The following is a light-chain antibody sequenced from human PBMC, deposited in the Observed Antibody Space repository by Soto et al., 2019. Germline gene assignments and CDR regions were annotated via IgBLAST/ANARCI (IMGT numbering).Light chain of an antibody. CDR3: QVWESSGDQVV. Sequence: SYELTQTSSVSVAPGQTVKITCGGNNIGSKSGHWYQQKAGQAPVLVVHDDSDRPSGIPERFSGSNPANTATLTISRVEAGDEADYYCQVWESSGDQVVFAGGTKLTVL. J-gene: IGLJ2*01. CDR2: DDS. CDR1: NIGSKS. V-gene: IGLV3-21*02.